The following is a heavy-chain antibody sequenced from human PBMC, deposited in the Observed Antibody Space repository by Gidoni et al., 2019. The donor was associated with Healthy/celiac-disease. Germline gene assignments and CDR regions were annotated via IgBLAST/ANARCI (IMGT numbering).Heavy chain of an antibody. CDR2: IYTSGST. J-gene: IGHJ5*02. V-gene: IGHV4-4*07. Sequence: VQLQESGPGLVTPSETLSLTFPVPGGSLSRYYWSWTRQPAWKGLAWIGRIYTSGSTNYNPSLKSRVTMSVDTSKNQFSLKLSSVTAADTAVYYWARDWSIGYDFWSGYYLQYNWFDPWGQGTLVTVSS. CDR1: GGSLSRYY. D-gene: IGHD3-3*01. CDR3: ARDWSIGYDFWSGYYLQYNWFDP.